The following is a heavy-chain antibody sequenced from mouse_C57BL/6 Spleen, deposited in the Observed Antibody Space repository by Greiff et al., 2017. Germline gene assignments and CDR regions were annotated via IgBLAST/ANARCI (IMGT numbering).Heavy chain of an antibody. J-gene: IGHJ4*01. Sequence: EVKVVESGPGLAKPSQTLSLTCSVTGYSITSDYWNWIRKFPGNKLEYMGYISYSGSTYYNPSLKSRISITRDTSKNQYYLQLNSVTTEDTATYYCARSYGSSPYAMDYWGQGTSVTVSS. D-gene: IGHD1-1*01. V-gene: IGHV3-8*01. CDR3: ARSYGSSPYAMDY. CDR2: ISYSGST. CDR1: GYSITSDY.